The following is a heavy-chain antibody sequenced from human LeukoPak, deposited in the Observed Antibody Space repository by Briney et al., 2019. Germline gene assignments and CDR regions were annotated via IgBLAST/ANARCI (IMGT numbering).Heavy chain of an antibody. D-gene: IGHD4-17*01. CDR3: ARGGMTTVTTTRNYFDY. V-gene: IGHV4-34*01. Sequence: SETLSLTCAVYGGSFSGYYWSWIRQPTGKGLEWIGEINHSGSTNYNPSLKSRVTISVDTSKKQFSLKLSSVTAADTAVYYCARGGMTTVTTTRNYFDYWGQGTLVTVSS. J-gene: IGHJ4*02. CDR1: GGSFSGYY. CDR2: INHSGST.